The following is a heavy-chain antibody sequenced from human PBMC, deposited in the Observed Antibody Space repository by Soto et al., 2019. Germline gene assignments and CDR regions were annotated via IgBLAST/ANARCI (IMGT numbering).Heavy chain of an antibody. CDR1: GYSFTSYW. CDR3: ARIPRVGANDAFDI. CDR2: IYPGDSDT. Sequence: LGESLKISCKGSGYSFTSYWIGWVRQMPGKGLEWMGNIYPGDSDTRYSPSFQGQVTISADKSISTAYLQWSSLKASDTAIYYCARIPRVGANDAFDIWGQGTMVTVSS. V-gene: IGHV5-51*01. J-gene: IGHJ3*02. D-gene: IGHD1-26*01.